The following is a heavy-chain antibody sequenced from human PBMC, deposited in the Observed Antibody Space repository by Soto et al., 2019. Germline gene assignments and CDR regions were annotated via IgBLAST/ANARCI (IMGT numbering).Heavy chain of an antibody. V-gene: IGHV1-69*13. CDR3: AISYCTNGVCYFPFDY. Sequence: SVKVSCKASGGAFSSYAISWVRQAPGQGLEWMGGIIPIFGTANYAQKFQGRVTITADESTSTAYMELSSLRSEDTAVYYCAISYCTNGVCYFPFDYWGQGTLVTVSS. J-gene: IGHJ4*02. D-gene: IGHD2-8*01. CDR2: IIPIFGTA. CDR1: GGAFSSYA.